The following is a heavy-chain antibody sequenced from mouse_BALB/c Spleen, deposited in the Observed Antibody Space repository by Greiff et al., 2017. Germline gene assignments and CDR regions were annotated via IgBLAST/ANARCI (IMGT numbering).Heavy chain of an antibody. Sequence: VQLQESGAELVRPGVSVKISCKGSGYTFTDYAMHWVKQSHAKSLEWIGVISTYYGDASYNQKFKGKATMTVDKSSSTAYMELARLTSEDSAIYYCARGGGGAMDYWGQGTSVTVSS. J-gene: IGHJ4*01. CDR3: ARGGGGAMDY. CDR1: GYTFTDYA. CDR2: ISTYYGDA. V-gene: IGHV1S137*01.